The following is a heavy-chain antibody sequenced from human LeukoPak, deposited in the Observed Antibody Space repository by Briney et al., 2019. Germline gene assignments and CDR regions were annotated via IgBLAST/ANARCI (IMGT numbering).Heavy chain of an antibody. CDR3: ARQNYDSMTGPNWFDP. V-gene: IGHV5-51*01. J-gene: IGHJ5*02. CDR1: GYSFTSHW. CDR2: ILPGDSDT. Sequence: GESLNISCTASGYSFTSHWIGWVRQMPGKGLEWMGIILPGDSDTRYSPSFQGQVTISVDKSISTAYLQWSSLRASDTAIYYCARQNYDSMTGPNWFDPWGQGTLVTVSS. D-gene: IGHD3-9*01.